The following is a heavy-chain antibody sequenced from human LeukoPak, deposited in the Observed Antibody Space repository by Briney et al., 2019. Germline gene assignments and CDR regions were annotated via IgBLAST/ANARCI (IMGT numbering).Heavy chain of an antibody. CDR2: IYYSGTT. CDR1: GGSISSYY. J-gene: IGHJ4*02. CDR3: ARGVYIAAAQYGY. Sequence: SETLSLTCTVSGGSISSYYWSWIRQPPGKGLEWIGYIYYSGTTNYSPSLKSRVTIAVDTSKNQFSLKLSSVTAADTAVYYCARGVYIAAAQYGYWGQGTLVTVSS. V-gene: IGHV4-59*01. D-gene: IGHD6-13*01.